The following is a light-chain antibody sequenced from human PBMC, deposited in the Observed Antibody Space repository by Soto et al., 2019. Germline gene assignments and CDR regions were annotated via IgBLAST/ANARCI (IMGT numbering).Light chain of an antibody. CDR1: SGHSSYI. V-gene: IGLV4-60*03. J-gene: IGLJ2*01. Sequence: QSVLTQSSSASASLGSSVKLTCSLSSGHSSYIIAWHQQQPGKAPRYLMKLERSGSYNKGSGVPDRFSGSSSGADRYLTISNLQSEDEADYYCEIWDSRGVVFGGGTKVTVL. CDR3: EIWDSRGVV. CDR2: LERSGSY.